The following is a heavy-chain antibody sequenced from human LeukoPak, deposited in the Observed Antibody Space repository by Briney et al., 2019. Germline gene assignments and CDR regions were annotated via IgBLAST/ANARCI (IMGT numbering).Heavy chain of an antibody. CDR3: ARGRYGGNSGLFDY. J-gene: IGHJ4*02. CDR2: IYYSGSS. V-gene: IGHV4-59*01. Sequence: SETLSLTCTVSGDSISFYYWSWIRQPPGKGLEWISYIYYSGSSNYNPSLKSRVTISVDTSKTQFSLKLSSVTAADTAVYYCARGRYGGNSGLFDYWGQGTLVTVSS. D-gene: IGHD4-23*01. CDR1: GDSISFYY.